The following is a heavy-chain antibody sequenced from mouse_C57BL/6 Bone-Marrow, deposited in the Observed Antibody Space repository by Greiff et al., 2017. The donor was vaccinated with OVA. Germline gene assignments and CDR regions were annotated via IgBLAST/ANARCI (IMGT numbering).Heavy chain of an antibody. D-gene: IGHD1-1*01. CDR3: ARDAYYYGSSDY. CDR1: GFTFSSYG. V-gene: IGHV5-6*01. J-gene: IGHJ2*01. CDR2: ISSGGSYT. Sequence: EVKVVESGGDLVKPGGSLKLSCAASGFTFSSYGMSWVRQTPDKRLEWVANISSGGSYTYYPDSVKGRFTISRDNAKNTLYLQMSSLKSEDTAMYYCARDAYYYGSSDYWGQGTTLTVSS.